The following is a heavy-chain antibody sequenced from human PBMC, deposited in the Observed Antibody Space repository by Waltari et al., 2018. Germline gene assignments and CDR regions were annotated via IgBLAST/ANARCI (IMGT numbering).Heavy chain of an antibody. CDR1: GGPFGRYA. Sequence: VQLVQSGAEVRTPGSSVKVSCKASGGPFGRYAISWVRLVPGQRLEWLGVIIPIFGIPDYSQKFQDRLTITADESTSTAYMELSSLTSEDTAIYFCATHKLGISQHYYHMGAWGKGPTVTISS. CDR3: ATHKLGISQHYYHMGA. D-gene: IGHD3-3*02. CDR2: IIPIFGIP. V-gene: IGHV1-69*12. J-gene: IGHJ6*03.